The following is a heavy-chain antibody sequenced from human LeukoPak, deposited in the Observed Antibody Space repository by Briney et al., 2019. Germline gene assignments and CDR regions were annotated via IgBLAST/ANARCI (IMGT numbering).Heavy chain of an antibody. J-gene: IGHJ6*02. Sequence: SETLSLTCTVSGGSISSGGYYWSWIRQPPGKGLEWIGYIYHSGSTYYNPSLKSRVTISVDRSKNQFSLKLSSVTAADTAVYYCARDMGCFDWLSDYGMDVWGQGTTVTVSS. CDR3: ARDMGCFDWLSDYGMDV. CDR2: IYHSGST. V-gene: IGHV4-30-2*01. CDR1: GGSISSGGYY. D-gene: IGHD3-9*01.